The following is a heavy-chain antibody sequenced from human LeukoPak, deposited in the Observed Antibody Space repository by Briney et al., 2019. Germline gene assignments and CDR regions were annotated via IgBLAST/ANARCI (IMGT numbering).Heavy chain of an antibody. D-gene: IGHD5-18*01. CDR2: ISFDGDNK. CDR3: AKEQRGYSNGDRDAFDI. J-gene: IGHJ3*02. Sequence: GGSLRLSCAASGFTFRNYALHWLRQAPGKGLDWVAAISFDGDNKYHADSVKGRFTISRDNSKNTLSLQMNSLRGEDTAVYYCAKEQRGYSNGDRDAFDIWGQGTLVTVSS. CDR1: GFTFRNYA. V-gene: IGHV3-30-3*01.